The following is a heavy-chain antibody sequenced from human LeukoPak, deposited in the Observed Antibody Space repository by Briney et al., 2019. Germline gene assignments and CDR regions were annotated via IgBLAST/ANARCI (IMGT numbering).Heavy chain of an antibody. CDR1: GFTFSSYE. J-gene: IGHJ4*02. CDR2: ITNDGRTT. Sequence: GGSLRLSCAASGFTFSSYEMSWVRQAPGKGLDWTSYITNDGRTTYYANSVRGRFTISRDNAKNSLYLQMNSLRVEDTALSYCVRKGSFDYWGKGTLVSVSS. CDR3: VRKGSFDY. V-gene: IGHV3-48*03. D-gene: IGHD3-10*01.